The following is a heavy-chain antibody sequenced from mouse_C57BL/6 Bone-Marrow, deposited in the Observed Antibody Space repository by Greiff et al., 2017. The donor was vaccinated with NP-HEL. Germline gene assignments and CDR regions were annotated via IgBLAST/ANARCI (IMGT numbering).Heavy chain of an antibody. CDR1: GFTIKDDY. Sequence: DVQLQESGAELVRPGASVKLSCTASGFTIKDDYMHWVKQRPEQGLEWIGWIDPENGDTEYASKFQGKATITADTSSNTAYLQLSSLTSEDTAVYYCTLYCGSLFDYWGQGTTLTVSS. CDR2: IDPENGDT. D-gene: IGHD1-1*01. J-gene: IGHJ2*01. V-gene: IGHV14-4*01. CDR3: TLYCGSLFDY.